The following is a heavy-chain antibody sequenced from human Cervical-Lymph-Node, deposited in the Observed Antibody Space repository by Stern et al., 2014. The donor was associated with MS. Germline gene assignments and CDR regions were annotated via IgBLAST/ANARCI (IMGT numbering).Heavy chain of an antibody. CDR2: IYWNHDQ. Sequence: SGPALLQPTRTLTLTCTCSGFSLSSRAVGVGWFRQPPGKTLEWLALIYWNHDQRYSPSLRTRLTITQDTSKNQVFLSMTNMDPGDTGTYYCAHFGIGYNFFDFWGQGILVTVS. J-gene: IGHJ5*01. CDR3: AHFGIGYNFFDF. V-gene: IGHV2-5*01. D-gene: IGHD3-10*01. CDR1: GFSLSSRAVG.